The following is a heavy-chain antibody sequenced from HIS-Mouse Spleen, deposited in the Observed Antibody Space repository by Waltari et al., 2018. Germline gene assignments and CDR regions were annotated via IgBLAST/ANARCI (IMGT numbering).Heavy chain of an antibody. Sequence: QVQLQQWGAGLLKPSETLSLTCAVYGGSFSGYYWSWIRQPPGKGLEWIGEINHSGSNNYNPSLKSRVTISVDTSKNQFSLKLSSVTAADTAVYYCARGYFGVVTAIYFDYWGQGTLVTVSS. CDR2: INHSGSN. J-gene: IGHJ4*02. CDR3: ARGYFGVVTAIYFDY. V-gene: IGHV4-34*01. CDR1: GGSFSGYY. D-gene: IGHD2-21*02.